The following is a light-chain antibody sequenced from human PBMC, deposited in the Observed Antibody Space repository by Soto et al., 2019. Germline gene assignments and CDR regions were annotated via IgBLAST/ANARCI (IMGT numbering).Light chain of an antibody. CDR2: AAS. CDR3: QQYGSSSYT. Sequence: EIVLTQSPGTLSLSPGERATLSCRASQSINSSYLAWHQQKPGQAPRLLVYAASSRATGIPDRFSGSGCGRDFTLTSSRLEPEDCAVYYCQQYGSSSYTFGQGTQLEIK. CDR1: QSINSSY. J-gene: IGKJ2*01. V-gene: IGKV3-20*01.